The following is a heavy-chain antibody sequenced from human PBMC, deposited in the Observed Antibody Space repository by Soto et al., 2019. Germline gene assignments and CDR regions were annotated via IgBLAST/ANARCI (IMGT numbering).Heavy chain of an antibody. Sequence: ESGGGVVQPGRSLRLSCAASGFTFSSYAMHWVRQASGKGLEWVAVISYDGSNKYYADSVKGRFTISRDNSKNTLYLQMNSLRAEDTAVYYCARGSIPDDYWGQGTLVTVSS. CDR2: ISYDGSNK. D-gene: IGHD2-21*01. CDR1: GFTFSSYA. CDR3: ARGSIPDDY. J-gene: IGHJ4*02. V-gene: IGHV3-30-3*01.